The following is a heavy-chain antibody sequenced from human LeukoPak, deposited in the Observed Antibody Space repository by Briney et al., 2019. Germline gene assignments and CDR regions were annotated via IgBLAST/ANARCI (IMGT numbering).Heavy chain of an antibody. CDR2: IRHDEANS. CDR3: AKEYTPSSPLGELDS. Sequence: PGGSLRLSCAVSGFNLNSYAMHWVRQAPGKGLEWVAVIRHDEANSFYADSVQGRFTISRDTSKKLLYLQMNSLRVEDTAVYYCAKEYTPSSPLGELDSWGQGTLVTVYS. J-gene: IGHJ4*02. V-gene: IGHV3-30*02. D-gene: IGHD6-6*01. CDR1: GFNLNSYA.